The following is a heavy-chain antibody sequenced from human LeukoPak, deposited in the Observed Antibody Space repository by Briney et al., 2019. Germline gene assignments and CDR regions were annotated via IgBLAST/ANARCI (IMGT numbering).Heavy chain of an antibody. CDR2: IYYTGST. Sequence: SETLSLTCTVSGGSISNSSYYWGWIRQPPGKGLECIGIIYYTGSTNYNPSLKSRVTISVDTSKKHVSLKVSSVTAADTAVYYCARVEDSGYDYRGWFDPWGQGTLVTVSS. D-gene: IGHD5-12*01. CDR3: ARVEDSGYDYRGWFDP. CDR1: GGSISNSSYY. V-gene: IGHV4-39*07. J-gene: IGHJ5*02.